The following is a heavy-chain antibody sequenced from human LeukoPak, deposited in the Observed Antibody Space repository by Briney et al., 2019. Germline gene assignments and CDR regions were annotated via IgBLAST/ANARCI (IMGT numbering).Heavy chain of an antibody. CDR3: AKNRRDGDYYYYYGMDV. CDR1: GFTFSSYA. V-gene: IGHV3-23*01. Sequence: GGSLRLSCAASGFTFSSYAMSWVRQAPGKGLEWVSAISGSGGSTYYADSVKGRVTISRDNSTNTLYLQMNSLRAEDTAVYYCAKNRRDGDYYYYYGMDVWGQGTTVTVSS. D-gene: IGHD2-8*01. CDR2: ISGSGGST. J-gene: IGHJ6*02.